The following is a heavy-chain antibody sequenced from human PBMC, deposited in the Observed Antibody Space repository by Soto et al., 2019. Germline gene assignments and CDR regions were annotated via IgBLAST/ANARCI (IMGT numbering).Heavy chain of an antibody. Sequence: ASVKVSCKASGYTFPSYGISWVRQAPGQGLEWMGWISAYNGNTNYAQKLQGRVTMTTDTSTSTAYMELRSLRSDDTAVYYCARGFYIQLGTAPEYWAQGPLATVSS. CDR2: ISAYNGNT. V-gene: IGHV1-18*01. J-gene: IGHJ4*02. CDR3: ARGFYIQLGTAPEY. D-gene: IGHD3-10*01. CDR1: GYTFPSYG.